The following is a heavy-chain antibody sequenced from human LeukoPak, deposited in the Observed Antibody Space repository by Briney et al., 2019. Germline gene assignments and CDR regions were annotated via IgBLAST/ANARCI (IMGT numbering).Heavy chain of an antibody. J-gene: IGHJ4*02. CDR3: ASRLYCSNTRCRNFPFAY. Sequence: SVKVSCKASGGTFSSYAINWVRQAPGQGLEWMGGIIPIFGTANYAQKFQDRVTITADESTSTAYMELSSLRSEDTAIYYCASRLYCSNTRCRNFPFAYWGQGSLVTVSS. CDR1: GGTFSSYA. CDR2: IIPIFGTA. D-gene: IGHD2-2*01. V-gene: IGHV1-69*13.